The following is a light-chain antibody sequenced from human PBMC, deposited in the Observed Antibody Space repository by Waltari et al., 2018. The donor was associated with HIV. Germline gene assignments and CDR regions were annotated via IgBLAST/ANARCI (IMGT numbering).Light chain of an antibody. CDR3: AAWDDTLNGYV. CDR2: TKN. V-gene: IGLV1-44*01. J-gene: IGLJ1*01. CDR1: RSNIGSNT. Sequence: QSVLTQSPSASGTPGQRVTISCSGSRSNIGSNTVNWYQQLPGTAPKLLIYTKNQRPSGVPDRFSGSKSGTSASLDISGLQSEDEADYYCAAWDDTLNGYVFGFGTKVTVL.